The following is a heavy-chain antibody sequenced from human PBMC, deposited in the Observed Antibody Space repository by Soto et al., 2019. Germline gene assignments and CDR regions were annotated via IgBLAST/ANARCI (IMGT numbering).Heavy chain of an antibody. Sequence: EVQLVQSGAEVKKTGESLRISCKGSGYSFTNYWITWVRQMPGKGLEWLGRVDPTDSYSNYSPSFQGHVTISADKSISTAYLQWSRLKASDTAMYYCARDSYYTSRNSFTYYPYAMEVWGQGTKVCVYS. D-gene: IGHD3-3*01. V-gene: IGHV5-10-1*03. J-gene: IGHJ6*02. CDR3: ARDSYYTSRNSFTYYPYAMEV. CDR1: GYSFTNYW. CDR2: VDPTDSYS.